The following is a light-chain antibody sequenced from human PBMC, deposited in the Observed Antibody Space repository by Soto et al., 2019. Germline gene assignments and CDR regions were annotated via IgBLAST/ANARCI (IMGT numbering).Light chain of an antibody. CDR3: QQYKSWPRT. CDR2: GAS. J-gene: IGKJ1*01. V-gene: IGKV3-15*01. CDR1: QSVSSN. Sequence: EIVMTQSPDTLSVSPGERATLSCRASQSVSSNLAWYQQKPGQAPRLLIYGASTRATGIPVRFSGSGSGTEFTITISSLQSEDFAVYYCQQYKSWPRTFGQGTKVEIK.